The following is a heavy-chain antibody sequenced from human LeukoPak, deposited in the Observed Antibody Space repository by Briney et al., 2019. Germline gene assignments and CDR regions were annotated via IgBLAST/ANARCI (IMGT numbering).Heavy chain of an antibody. CDR1: GYTFTSYY. Sequence: GASVKVSCKASGYTFTSYYMHWVRQAPGQGLEWMGGIIPIFGTANYAQKFQGRVTITTDESTSTAYMELSSLRSEDTAVYYCASYNLPYYDFWSGYQDAFDIWGQGAMVTVSS. J-gene: IGHJ3*02. CDR2: IIPIFGTA. CDR3: ASYNLPYYDFWSGYQDAFDI. V-gene: IGHV1-69*05. D-gene: IGHD3-3*01.